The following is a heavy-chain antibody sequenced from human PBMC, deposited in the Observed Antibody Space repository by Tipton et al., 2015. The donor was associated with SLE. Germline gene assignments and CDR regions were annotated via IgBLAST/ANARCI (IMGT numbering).Heavy chain of an antibody. J-gene: IGHJ4*02. CDR3: AKERTGDPPTPFDY. CDR2: IWFDGSNK. Sequence: SLRLSCVASGFTFSSYGMNWVRQAPGKGLEWVAIIWFDGSNKYYADFVKGRFTISRDNSKNALYLQMNSLRADDTAVYYCAKERTGDPPTPFDYWGQGTLVTVSS. V-gene: IGHV3-33*06. CDR1: GFTFSSYG. D-gene: IGHD7-27*01.